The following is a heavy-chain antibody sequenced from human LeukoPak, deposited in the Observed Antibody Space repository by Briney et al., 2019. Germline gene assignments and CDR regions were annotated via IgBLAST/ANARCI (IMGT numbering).Heavy chain of an antibody. Sequence: GGSLRLSCAASGFTVSSNYMNWVRQAPGKGLEWVSIIYSGGSTYYADSVKGRFTISRDNSKNTLYLQMGSLRAEDMAVYYCASLASGFDYWGQGTLVTVSS. V-gene: IGHV3-53*05. CDR3: ASLASGFDY. CDR1: GFTVSSNY. J-gene: IGHJ4*02. CDR2: IYSGGST.